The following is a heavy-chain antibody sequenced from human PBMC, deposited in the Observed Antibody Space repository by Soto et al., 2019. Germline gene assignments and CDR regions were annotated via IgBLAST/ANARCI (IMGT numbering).Heavy chain of an antibody. V-gene: IGHV3-21*04. J-gene: IGHJ4*02. D-gene: IGHD5-12*01. CDR1: GFTFSRHA. CDR2: IVNSDGYT. Sequence: GGSLRLSCAASGFTFSRHAMSWVRQSPGKGLEWVSSIVNSDGYTFYADSVKGRFTISRDSSRNSLYLEMNSLRAEDTAVYHCARDRERYSGYDFQGYPGTVDYWGQGTLVTVSS. CDR3: ARDRERYSGYDFQGYPGTVDY.